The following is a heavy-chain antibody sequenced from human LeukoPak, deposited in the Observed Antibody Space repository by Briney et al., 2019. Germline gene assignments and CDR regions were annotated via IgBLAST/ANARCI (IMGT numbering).Heavy chain of an antibody. CDR2: IYYSGST. V-gene: IGHV4-31*03. CDR3: ARAGRVHYYDSPGFWFDP. CDR1: GGSISSGGYY. Sequence: SQTLSLTCTVSGGSISSGGYYWSWIRQHPGKGLEWIGYIYYSGSTYYNPSLKSRVTISVDTSKNQFSLKLSSVTAADTAVYYCARAGRVHYYDSPGFWFDPWGQGTLVIVSS. D-gene: IGHD3-22*01. J-gene: IGHJ5*02.